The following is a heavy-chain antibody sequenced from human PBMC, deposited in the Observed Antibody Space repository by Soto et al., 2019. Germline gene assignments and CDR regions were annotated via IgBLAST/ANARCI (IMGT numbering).Heavy chain of an antibody. J-gene: IGHJ4*02. Sequence: GGSLRLSCEASGFTFSDCAMSWVRQAPGKGLEWVSGISGTGRSTFYADSVKDRFTISRDNSKNTVYLQMTSLRAEDTAVYYCAKGNTSGWYFFDYWGQGTLVTVSS. D-gene: IGHD6-19*01. CDR1: GFTFSDCA. CDR3: AKGNTSGWYFFDY. V-gene: IGHV3-23*01. CDR2: ISGTGRST.